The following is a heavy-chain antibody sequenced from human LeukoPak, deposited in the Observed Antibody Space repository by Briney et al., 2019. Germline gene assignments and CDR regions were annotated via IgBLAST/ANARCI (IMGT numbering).Heavy chain of an antibody. CDR1: GXSISSSY. D-gene: IGHD5-18*01. V-gene: IGHV4-59*01. CDR3: ARGGQLNWFDP. J-gene: IGHJ5*02. CDR2: ISYSGST. Sequence: NPSETLSLTCTVSGXSISSSYWSWIRQPPGKGLEWIGYISYSGSTSSNPSLRSRVTISVDTSKNQFSLRLTSVTAADTAMYYCARGGQLNWFDPWGQGTLVTVSS.